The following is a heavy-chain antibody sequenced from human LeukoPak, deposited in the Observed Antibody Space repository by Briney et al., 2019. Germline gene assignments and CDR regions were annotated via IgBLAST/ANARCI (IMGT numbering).Heavy chain of an antibody. CDR3: ARRWIGYYGMDV. CDR2: IYYSGST. CDR1: GGSISSYY. D-gene: IGHD2-2*03. J-gene: IGHJ6*02. Sequence: SETLSLTCTVSGGSISSYYWSWIRQPPGKGLEWIGYIYYSGSTNYNPSLKSRVTISVDTSRNQFSLKLSSVTAADTAVYYCARRWIGYYGMDVWGQGTTVTVSS. V-gene: IGHV4-59*08.